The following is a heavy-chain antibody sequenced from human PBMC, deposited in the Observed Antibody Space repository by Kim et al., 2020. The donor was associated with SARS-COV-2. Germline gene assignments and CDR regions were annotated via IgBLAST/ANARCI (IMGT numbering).Heavy chain of an antibody. CDR1: GGSFSGYY. D-gene: IGHD6-13*01. CDR2: INHSGST. J-gene: IGHJ4*02. V-gene: IGHV4-34*01. CDR3: ARGQQLVDY. Sequence: SETLSLTCAVYGGSFSGYYWSWIRQPPGKGLEWIGEINHSGSTNYNPSLKSRVTISVDTSKNQFSLKLSSVTAADTAVYYCARGQQLVDYWGQGTLVTVS.